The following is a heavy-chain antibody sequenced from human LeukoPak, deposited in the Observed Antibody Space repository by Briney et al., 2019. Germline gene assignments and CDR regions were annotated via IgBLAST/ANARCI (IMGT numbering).Heavy chain of an antibody. CDR2: FDPEDGET. CDR3: ARDGRGVCSSTSCYTPFVDY. Sequence: GASVKVSCKASGYTFTGYYMHWVRQAPGKGLEWMGGFDPEDGETIYAQKFQGRVTMTEDTSTDTAYMELSSLRSEDTAVYYCARDGRGVCSSTSCYTPFVDYWGQGTLVTVSS. CDR1: GYTFTGYY. V-gene: IGHV1-24*01. J-gene: IGHJ4*02. D-gene: IGHD2-2*02.